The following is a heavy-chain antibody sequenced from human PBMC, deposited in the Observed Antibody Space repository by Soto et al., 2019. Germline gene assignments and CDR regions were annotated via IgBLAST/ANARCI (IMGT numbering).Heavy chain of an antibody. Sequence: ASVKVSCKASGYTFTSYGISWVRQAPGQGLEWMGWISAYNGNTNYAQKLQGRVTMTTDTSTSTAYMELRSLRSDDTAVYCCARALEDILTGYPYFDYWGQGTLVTVSS. CDR1: GYTFTSYG. D-gene: IGHD3-9*01. J-gene: IGHJ4*02. CDR2: ISAYNGNT. V-gene: IGHV1-18*01. CDR3: ARALEDILTGYPYFDY.